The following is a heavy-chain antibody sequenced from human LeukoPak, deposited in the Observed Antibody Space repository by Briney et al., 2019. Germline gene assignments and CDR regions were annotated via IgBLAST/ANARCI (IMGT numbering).Heavy chain of an antibody. CDR3: ARVSYSGGVY. V-gene: IGHV3-48*03. CDR1: GFSFNSYE. D-gene: IGHD6-25*01. J-gene: IGHJ4*02. CDR2: ISSGGITI. Sequence: PGGSLRLSCAAAGFSFNSYEINWVRQAPGKGLEWVSYISSGGITIFYADSVKGRFTISRDNAKNSVYLQMNSLRAEDTAVYYCARVSYSGGVYWGQGTLVAVSS.